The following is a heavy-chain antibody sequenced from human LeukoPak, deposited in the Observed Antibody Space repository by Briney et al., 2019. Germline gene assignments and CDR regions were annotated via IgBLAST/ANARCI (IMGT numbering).Heavy chain of an antibody. Sequence: PSETLSLTCAVSGYSISSGYYWGWIRQPPGKGLEWIGSIYHSGSTYYNPSLKSRVTISVDTSKNQFSLKLSSVTAADTAVYYCARVIVVPAAIRDYYYYYMDVWGKGTTVTVSS. V-gene: IGHV4-38-2*01. CDR1: GYSISSGYY. D-gene: IGHD2-2*02. CDR3: ARVIVVPAAIRDYYYYYMDV. J-gene: IGHJ6*03. CDR2: IYHSGST.